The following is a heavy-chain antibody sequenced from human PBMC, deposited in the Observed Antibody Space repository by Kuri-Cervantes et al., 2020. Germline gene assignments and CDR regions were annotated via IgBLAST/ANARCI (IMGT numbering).Heavy chain of an antibody. CDR2: ISSSGSTI. D-gene: IGHD6-19*01. J-gene: IGHJ4*02. Sequence: GESLKISCAASGFPFSSYGMSWVRQAPGKGLEWVSYISSSGSTIYYADSVKGRFTISRDNAKNSLYLQMNSLRAEDTAVYYCARGRPGYSSGWYYFDYWGQGTLVTVSS. CDR3: ARGRPGYSSGWYYFDY. V-gene: IGHV3-48*04. CDR1: GFPFSSYG.